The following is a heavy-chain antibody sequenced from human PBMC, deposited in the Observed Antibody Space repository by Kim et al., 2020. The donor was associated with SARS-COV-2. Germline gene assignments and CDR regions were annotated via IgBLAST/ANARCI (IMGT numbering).Heavy chain of an antibody. CDR3: ARGVRVGVAGTPNY. CDR1: GGSFDGYY. CDR2: INHNGII. V-gene: IGHV4-34*01. D-gene: IGHD6-19*01. J-gene: IGHJ4*02. Sequence: SETLSITCGVSGGSFDGYYWIWVRKPPGKGLEWIGEINHNGIINYNPSLKNRVTISVDTSKNQFSLKLRSLTAADTAVYYCARGVRVGVAGTPNYWGQGTLVTVYS.